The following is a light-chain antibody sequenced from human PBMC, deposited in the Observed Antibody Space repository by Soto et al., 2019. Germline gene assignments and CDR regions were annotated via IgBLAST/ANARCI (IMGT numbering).Light chain of an antibody. CDR1: QSISSY. CDR3: HKYNHAPT. V-gene: IGKV1-27*01. CDR2: ATS. J-gene: IGKJ4*01. Sequence: DIQMTQSPPSLSAFVGDRVTITCRASQSISSYLAWYQQKPGKVPELLIYATSTLQSGAPSRFSGSGSGTDFTLTISSLQPEDVATYYCHKYNHAPTFGGGTKVEIK.